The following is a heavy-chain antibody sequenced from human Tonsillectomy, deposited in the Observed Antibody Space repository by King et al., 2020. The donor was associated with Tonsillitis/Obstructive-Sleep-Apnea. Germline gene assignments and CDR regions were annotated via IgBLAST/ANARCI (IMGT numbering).Heavy chain of an antibody. J-gene: IGHJ4*02. Sequence: VQLQQWGAGLLKPSETLSLTCAVYGGSFSGYFWSWIRQPPGRGLEWIGEISHSGSTTYNPSLKSRVTISVDTSRNQFSLKLSSVTAADTAVYYCARGSEIVVVPAAPYYFDYWGQGTLVTVSS. V-gene: IGHV4-34*01. D-gene: IGHD2-2*01. CDR1: GGSFSGYF. CDR3: ARGSEIVVVPAAPYYFDY. CDR2: ISHSGST.